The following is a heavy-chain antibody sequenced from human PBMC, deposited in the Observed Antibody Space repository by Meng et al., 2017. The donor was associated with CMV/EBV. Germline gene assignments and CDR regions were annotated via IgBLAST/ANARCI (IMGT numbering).Heavy chain of an antibody. D-gene: IGHD4-17*01. CDR2: INPNSGGT. CDR1: GYTFTGYY. CDR3: ASSNYGLHYYGMDV. Sequence: ASVKVSCKASGYTFTGYYMHWVRQAPGQGLEWMGWINPNSGGTNYAQKFQSRVTMTRDTSISTAYMELSRLRSDDTAVYYCASSNYGLHYYGMDVWGQGTTVTVSS. V-gene: IGHV1-2*02. J-gene: IGHJ6*02.